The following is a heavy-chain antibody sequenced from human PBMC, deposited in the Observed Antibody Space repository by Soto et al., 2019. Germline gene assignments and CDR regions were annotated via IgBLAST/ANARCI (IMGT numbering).Heavy chain of an antibody. Sequence: QVQLQESGPGLVKPSGTLSLTCAVSGGSISSSNWWSWVRQPPGKGLEWIGEIYHSGSTNYNPSLKIRVTTSVDKSKNQFSLKLSSVTAADTAVYYCARDFAPVGARNGTFDYWGQGTLVTVSS. CDR3: ARDFAPVGARNGTFDY. D-gene: IGHD1-26*01. J-gene: IGHJ4*02. V-gene: IGHV4-4*02. CDR1: GGSISSSNW. CDR2: IYHSGST.